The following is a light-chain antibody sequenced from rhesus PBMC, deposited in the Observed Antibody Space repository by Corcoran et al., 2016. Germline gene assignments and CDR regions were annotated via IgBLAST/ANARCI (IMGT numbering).Light chain of an antibody. CDR2: GAS. V-gene: IGKV3-24*04. CDR1: QSVDSY. CDR3: QQSSDFWT. Sequence: EIVLTQSPATLSLSPGERATLSCRASQSVDSYLAWYQQKPGQAPRLLIYGASTRATGIPDRFSGSGSGTDFPLTISSLEPEDVGVYYCQQSSDFWTFGQGTKVEIK. J-gene: IGKJ1*01.